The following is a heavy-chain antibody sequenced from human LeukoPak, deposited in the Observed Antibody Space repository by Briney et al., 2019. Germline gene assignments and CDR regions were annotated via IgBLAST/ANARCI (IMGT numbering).Heavy chain of an antibody. CDR1: GFTFSSYG. V-gene: IGHV3-23*01. CDR2: ISGSGGST. D-gene: IGHD4-23*01. CDR3: ARGGSYGGYHSY. J-gene: IGHJ4*02. Sequence: PRGSLRLSCAASGFTFSSYGMSWVRQAPGKGLEWVSAISGSGGSTYYADSVKGRFTISRDNSKNTLYLQMNSLRAEDTALYYCARGGSYGGYHSYWGQGTLVTVSS.